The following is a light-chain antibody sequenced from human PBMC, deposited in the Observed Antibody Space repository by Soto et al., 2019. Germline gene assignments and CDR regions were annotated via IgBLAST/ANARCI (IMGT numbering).Light chain of an antibody. CDR2: DAS. CDR1: QSVSSL. V-gene: IGKV3-11*01. CDR3: QQRSDWVS. Sequence: EIVLTQSPATLSLSPGERATLSCRAIQSVSSLLAWYQQKPGQAPRLLIYDASNRATGIPARFSGSGSGPDFTLTISSLEPEDLAVYYCQQRSDWVSFGQGTKLEIK. J-gene: IGKJ2*01.